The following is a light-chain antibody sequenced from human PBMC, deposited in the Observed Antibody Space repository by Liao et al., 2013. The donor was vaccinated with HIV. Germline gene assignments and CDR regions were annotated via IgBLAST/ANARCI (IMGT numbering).Light chain of an antibody. CDR2: YNS. Sequence: SYVVSQPPSVSVAPGKTARITCGGNKIENENVHWYQQRPGQAPTLIIYYNSDRTSETPERFSGSNSGNTATLTISRVEAGDEADYYCQVWVSDKDHPVVFGGGTKLSVL. CDR1: KIENEN. V-gene: IGLV3-21*04. J-gene: IGLJ2*01. CDR3: QVWVSDKDHPVV.